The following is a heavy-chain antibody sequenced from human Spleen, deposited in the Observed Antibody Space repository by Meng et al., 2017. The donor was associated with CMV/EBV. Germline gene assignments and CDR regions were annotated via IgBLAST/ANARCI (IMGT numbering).Heavy chain of an antibody. CDR2: INPDGGGT. D-gene: IGHD2-15*01. CDR1: AYTFTGSY. J-gene: IGHJ5*02. Sequence: SCQASAYTFTGSYMDWVRQAPGQGLEWMGWINPDGGGTNYAQKLQGRVTMTRDTSISTAYMELSRLRSDDTAVYYCASHSEDRSFDPWGQGTLVTVSS. CDR3: ASHSEDRSFDP. V-gene: IGHV1-2*02.